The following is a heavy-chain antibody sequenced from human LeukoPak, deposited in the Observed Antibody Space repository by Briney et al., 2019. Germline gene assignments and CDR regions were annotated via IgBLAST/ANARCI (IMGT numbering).Heavy chain of an antibody. V-gene: IGHV3-21*01. CDR2: ISSNSNYI. CDR1: GFTFSSYS. CDR3: ARMWFPDAFDI. D-gene: IGHD2-21*01. Sequence: GGSLRLSCAASGFTFSSYSMNWVRQAPGKGLEWVASISSNSNYIYYADSVKGRFTISRDNTKNSLYLQMNSLRAEDTAVYYCARMWFPDAFDIWGQGTMVTVSS. J-gene: IGHJ3*02.